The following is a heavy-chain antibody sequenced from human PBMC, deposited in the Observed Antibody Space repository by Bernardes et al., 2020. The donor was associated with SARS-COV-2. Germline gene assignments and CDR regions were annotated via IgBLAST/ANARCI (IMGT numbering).Heavy chain of an antibody. Sequence: SETLSLTCAVYGGSFSGYYWSWIRQPPGKGLEWIGEINHSGSTNYNPSLKSRVTISVDTSKNQFSLKLSSVTAADTAVYYCARVPVVPARVSRFDAFDIWGQGTMVTVSS. CDR3: ARVPVVPARVSRFDAFDI. J-gene: IGHJ3*02. CDR2: INHSGST. V-gene: IGHV4-34*01. CDR1: GGSFSGYY. D-gene: IGHD2-2*01.